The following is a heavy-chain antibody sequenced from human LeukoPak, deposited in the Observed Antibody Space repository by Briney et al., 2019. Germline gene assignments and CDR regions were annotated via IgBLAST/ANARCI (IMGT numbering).Heavy chain of an antibody. Sequence: GGSLRLSCAASGFVFSDYSMSWIRQAPGKGLEWVSYIGSTIYYADSVKGRFTISRDNAKNSLYLQMNSLRAEDTAVYYCARDRGIVGTTGYYYMDVWGKGTTVTVSS. D-gene: IGHD1-26*01. V-gene: IGHV3-11*04. CDR3: ARDRGIVGTTGYYYMDV. CDR1: GFVFSDYS. J-gene: IGHJ6*03. CDR2: IGSTI.